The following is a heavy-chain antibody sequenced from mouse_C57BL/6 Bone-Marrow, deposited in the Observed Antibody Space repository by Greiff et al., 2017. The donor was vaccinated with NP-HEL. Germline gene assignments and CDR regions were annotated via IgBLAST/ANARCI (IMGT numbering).Heavy chain of an antibody. V-gene: IGHV1-59*01. Sequence: QVQLQQPGAELVRPGTSVKLSCKASGYTFTSYWMHWVKQRPGQGLEWIGVIDPSDSYTNYNQKFKGKATLTVDTSSSTAYMQLSSLTSVDAAVYYCARGVRSWLAYWGQGTLVTVSA. D-gene: IGHD1-1*01. CDR1: GYTFTSYW. CDR3: ARGVRSWLAY. CDR2: IDPSDSYT. J-gene: IGHJ3*01.